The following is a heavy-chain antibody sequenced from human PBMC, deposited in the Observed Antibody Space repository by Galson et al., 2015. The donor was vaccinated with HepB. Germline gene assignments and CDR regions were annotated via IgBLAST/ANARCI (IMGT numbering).Heavy chain of an antibody. Sequence: SVKVSCKASGYTFTSYYMHWVRQAPGQGLEWMGITNPSGGSTSYAQKFQGRVTMTRDTSTSTVYMELSSLRSEDTAVYYCAREAAAGGFDYWGQGTLVTVSS. D-gene: IGHD6-13*01. V-gene: IGHV1-46*01. CDR3: AREAAAGGFDY. CDR1: GYTFTSYY. J-gene: IGHJ4*02. CDR2: TNPSGGST.